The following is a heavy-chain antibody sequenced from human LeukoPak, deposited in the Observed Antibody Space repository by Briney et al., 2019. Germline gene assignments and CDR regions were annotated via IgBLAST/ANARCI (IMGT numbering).Heavy chain of an antibody. D-gene: IGHD6-6*01. CDR3: ARDYLAAPAY. Sequence: ASVKVSCEASGYTFSSYGINWVRQAPGQGLEWMGWISPLSGNTDYSQNFQGRVTMTTDTSPSTAYMELRSVRSDDTAIYYCARDYLAAPAYWGQGTLVTVSS. J-gene: IGHJ4*02. V-gene: IGHV1-18*01. CDR1: GYTFSSYG. CDR2: ISPLSGNT.